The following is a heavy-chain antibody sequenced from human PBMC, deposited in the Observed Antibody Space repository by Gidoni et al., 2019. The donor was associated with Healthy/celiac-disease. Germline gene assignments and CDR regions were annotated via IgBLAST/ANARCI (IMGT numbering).Heavy chain of an antibody. CDR2: SYHSGGA. V-gene: IGHV4-30-2*01. D-gene: IGHD3-3*01. Sequence: LQLQASGSGLLTPSETLSLPCAVSGGSLATGGFSWSWIRQPPGQGLEFIGHSYHSGGAFYNPALKSRATISVDKSKRHFSLRLNSVTAADTAVYFCARMFFWSGSYLDSWGPGTLVTVSS. CDR1: GGSLATGGFS. J-gene: IGHJ4*02. CDR3: ARMFFWSGSYLDS.